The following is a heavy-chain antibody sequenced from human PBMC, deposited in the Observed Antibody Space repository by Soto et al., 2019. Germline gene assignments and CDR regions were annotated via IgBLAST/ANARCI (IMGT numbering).Heavy chain of an antibody. CDR2: IYWDDGK. V-gene: IGHV2-5*02. Sequence: SGPTLVNPTPTPTLTCTFSGFSLSTSGVGVAWIRQPPGNALEWLALIYWDDGKRYSPSPKTRVNMTMNTSEKQVVLTLTNVDPVDTATYYCAHRPAYNISTGYYPFDYWGTGPLGTV. CDR3: AHRPAYNISTGYYPFDY. J-gene: IGHJ4*02. D-gene: IGHD3-9*01. CDR1: GFSLSTSGVG.